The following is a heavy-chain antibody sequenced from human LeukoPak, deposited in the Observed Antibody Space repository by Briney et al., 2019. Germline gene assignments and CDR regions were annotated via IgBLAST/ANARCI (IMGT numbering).Heavy chain of an antibody. Sequence: SQTLSLTCTASGGSISSGSYYWSWLRQPAGTGLEWIGRIYTSGSTNYNPSLKSRVTISVDTSKNQFSLKLSSVTAADTAVYYCAREGGYDTLDYWGQGTLVTVSS. CDR3: AREGGYDTLDY. V-gene: IGHV4-61*02. J-gene: IGHJ4*02. D-gene: IGHD5-12*01. CDR1: GGSISSGSYY. CDR2: IYTSGST.